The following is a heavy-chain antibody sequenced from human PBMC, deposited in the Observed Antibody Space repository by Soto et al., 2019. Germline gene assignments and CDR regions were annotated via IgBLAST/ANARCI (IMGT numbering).Heavy chain of an antibody. CDR2: IYYSGST. D-gene: IGHD3-10*01. V-gene: IGHV4-31*03. CDR3: ARERDGSGSFDY. J-gene: IGHJ4*02. Sequence: QVQLQESGPGLVKPSQTLSLTCTVSGGSISSGGSYWSWIRQHPGKGLEWIGYIYYSGSTYYNPSLRSRVTISADTSKNQFSMKVSSVTAADTAVYYCARERDGSGSFDYWGPGTLVTVSS. CDR1: GGSISSGGSY.